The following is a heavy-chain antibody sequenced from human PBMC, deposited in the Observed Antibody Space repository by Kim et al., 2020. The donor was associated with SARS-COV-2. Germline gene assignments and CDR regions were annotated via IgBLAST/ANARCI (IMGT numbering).Heavy chain of an antibody. V-gene: IGHV5-51*01. CDR2: IYPGDSDT. CDR1: GYSFTSYW. CDR3: ARQSSDILTGADAFHI. D-gene: IGHD3-9*01. Sequence: GESLKISCKGSGYSFTSYWIGWVRQMPGKGLEWMGIIYPGDSDTRYRPSFQGLVTISAAKSISTAYLQWSSLKASDTAMYSCARQSSDILTGADAFHIWG. J-gene: IGHJ3*02.